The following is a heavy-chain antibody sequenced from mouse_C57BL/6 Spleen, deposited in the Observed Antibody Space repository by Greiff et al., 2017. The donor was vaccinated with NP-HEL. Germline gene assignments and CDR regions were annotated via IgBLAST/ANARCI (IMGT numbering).Heavy chain of an antibody. CDR3: ARSVGGSSPYYAMDY. J-gene: IGHJ4*01. V-gene: IGHV1-39*01. D-gene: IGHD1-1*01. CDR1: GYSFTDYN. Sequence: EVQLQQSGPELVKPGASVKISCKASGYSFTDYNMNWVKQSNGKSLEWIGVINPNYGTTSYNQKFKGKATLTVDQSSSTAYMQLNSLTSEDSAVYYGARSVGGSSPYYAMDYWGQGTSVTVSS. CDR2: INPNYGTT.